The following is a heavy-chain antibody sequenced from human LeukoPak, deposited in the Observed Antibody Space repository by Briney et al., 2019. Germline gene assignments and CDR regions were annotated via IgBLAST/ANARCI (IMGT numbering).Heavy chain of an antibody. D-gene: IGHD3-3*01. Sequence: ASVKVSCKVSGYTLTELSMHWVRQAPGKGLEWMGGFDPEDGETIYAQKFQGRVTMTKDTSTDTAYMELSSLRSEDTAVYYCATGVLRVLGEVTPDFDYWGQGTLVTVSS. CDR1: GYTLTELS. V-gene: IGHV1-24*01. CDR2: FDPEDGET. CDR3: ATGVLRVLGEVTPDFDY. J-gene: IGHJ4*02.